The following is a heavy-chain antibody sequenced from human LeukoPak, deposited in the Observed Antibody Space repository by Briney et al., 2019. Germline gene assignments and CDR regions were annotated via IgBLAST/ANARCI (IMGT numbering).Heavy chain of an antibody. Sequence: SGPTLVKPTETLTLTCTFSGFSPSSRGVGVGWIRLPPGKALEWLALIHWNDDKRYSPSLKSRLTITKDTSTNRVVLTMTDMDPVDTATYYCAHSGPTDYNTRTGYYYLDHWGQGTLVSVSS. CDR2: IHWNDDK. CDR1: GFSPSSRGVG. D-gene: IGHD3-9*01. J-gene: IGHJ4*02. V-gene: IGHV2-5*01. CDR3: AHSGPTDYNTRTGYYYLDH.